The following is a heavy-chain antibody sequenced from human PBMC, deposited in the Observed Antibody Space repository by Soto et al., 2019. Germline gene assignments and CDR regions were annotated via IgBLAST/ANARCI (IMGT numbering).Heavy chain of an antibody. CDR3: ARGKGYNPRPGDY. Sequence: ASVKVSCKASGYTFTSYAMHWLRQAPGQRLEWMGWINAGNGNTKYSQKFQGRVTITRDTSASTAYMELSSLRSEDTAVYYCARGKGYNPRPGDYWGQGTLVTVSS. D-gene: IGHD1-1*01. V-gene: IGHV1-3*01. J-gene: IGHJ4*02. CDR1: GYTFTSYA. CDR2: INAGNGNT.